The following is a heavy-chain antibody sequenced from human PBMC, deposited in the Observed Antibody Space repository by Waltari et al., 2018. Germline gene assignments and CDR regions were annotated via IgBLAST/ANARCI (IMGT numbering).Heavy chain of an antibody. Sequence: QVQLLQSGAEVKKPGASVKVSCKAPSYTFTGHYSHWVRQAPGQGLEWMGWINPNRGGTNNAQKFQGRVSMTRDTSISTAYMELSRLRSDDTAVYYCARERAHYGSGFDPWGQGTLVTVSS. D-gene: IGHD3-10*01. V-gene: IGHV1-2*02. CDR2: INPNRGGT. CDR3: ARERAHYGSGFDP. J-gene: IGHJ5*02. CDR1: SYTFTGHY.